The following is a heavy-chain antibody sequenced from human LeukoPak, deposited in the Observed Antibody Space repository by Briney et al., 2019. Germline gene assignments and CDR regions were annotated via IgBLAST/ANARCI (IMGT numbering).Heavy chain of an antibody. Sequence: GGSLRLSCAASGFTFSSYAMSWVRQAPGKGLEWVSAISGSGGSTYYADSVKGRFTISRDNSKNTLYLQMNSLRAEDTAVYYCARVGGTIFGVVTESFQHWGQGTLVTVSS. J-gene: IGHJ1*01. CDR1: GFTFSSYA. CDR3: ARVGGTIFGVVTESFQH. CDR2: ISGSGGST. V-gene: IGHV3-23*01. D-gene: IGHD3-3*01.